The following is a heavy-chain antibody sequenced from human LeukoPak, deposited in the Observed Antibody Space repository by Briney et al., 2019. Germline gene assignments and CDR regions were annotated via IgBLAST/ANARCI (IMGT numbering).Heavy chain of an antibody. V-gene: IGHV3-21*01. J-gene: IGHJ6*02. CDR3: ARDRLDLGVVGYGMDV. CDR1: GFTFSSYS. CDR2: ISSSSSYI. D-gene: IGHD3-3*01. Sequence: GGSLRLSCAASGFTFSSYSMNWVRQAPGKGLEWVSSISSSSSYIYYADSVKGRFPISRDNAKNSLYLQMNSLRAEDTAVYYCARDRLDLGVVGYGMDVWGQGTTVTVSS.